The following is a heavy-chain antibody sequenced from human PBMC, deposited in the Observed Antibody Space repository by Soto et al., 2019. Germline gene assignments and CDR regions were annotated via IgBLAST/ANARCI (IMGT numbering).Heavy chain of an antibody. CDR3: ARARFYDFRLLGY. J-gene: IGHJ4*02. CDR1: GGTFSAHA. Sequence: ASVKVSCKASGGTFSAHAISWVRQAPGQGLEWMGGIIPIFGTANYAQKFQGRVTITADESTTTAYMELSSLRSEDAAVYYCARARFYDFRLLGYWGQGTLVTVSS. CDR2: IIPIFGTA. D-gene: IGHD3-3*01. V-gene: IGHV1-69*13.